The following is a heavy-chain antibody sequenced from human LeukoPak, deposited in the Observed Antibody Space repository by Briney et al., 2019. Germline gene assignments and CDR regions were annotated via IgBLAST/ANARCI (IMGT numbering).Heavy chain of an antibody. V-gene: IGHV1-18*01. CDR1: GYTFTSYG. D-gene: IGHD3-10*01. Sequence: GASVKVSCKASGYTFTSYGISWVRQAPGQGLEWMGWISAYNGNTNYAQKLQGRVTMTTDTSTSTAYMELRSLRSDDTAVYYCARAGGGSGSLSSSPRNWFDPWGQGTLVTVSS. CDR2: ISAYNGNT. CDR3: ARAGGGSGSLSSSPRNWFDP. J-gene: IGHJ5*02.